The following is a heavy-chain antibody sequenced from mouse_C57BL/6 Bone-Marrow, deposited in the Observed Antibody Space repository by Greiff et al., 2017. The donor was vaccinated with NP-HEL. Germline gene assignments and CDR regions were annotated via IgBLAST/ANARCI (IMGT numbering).Heavy chain of an antibody. CDR3: ARSGYYYGSSPAWFAY. CDR1: GYTFTNYW. V-gene: IGHV1-63*01. Sequence: VQLQQSGAELVRPGTSVKMSCKASGYTFTNYWIGWAKQRPGHGLEWIGDIYPGGGYTNYNEKFKGKATLTADKSSSTAYMQFSSLTSEDSAIYYCARSGYYYGSSPAWFAYWGQGTLVTVSA. J-gene: IGHJ3*01. CDR2: IYPGGGYT. D-gene: IGHD1-1*01.